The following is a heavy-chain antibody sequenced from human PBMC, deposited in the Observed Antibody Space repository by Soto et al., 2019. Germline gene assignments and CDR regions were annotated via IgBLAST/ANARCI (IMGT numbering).Heavy chain of an antibody. CDR1: GDSVSSNSAA. D-gene: IGHD3-10*01. V-gene: IGHV6-1*01. J-gene: IGHJ6*02. Sequence: PSQTLSLTCAISGDSVSSNSAAWNWIRQSPSRGLEWLGRTYYRSKWYNDYAVSVKSRITINPDTSKNQFSLQLNSVTPEDTAVYYCARLITMVRGVPNYYCYGMDVWGQGTTVTVSS. CDR3: ARLITMVRGVPNYYCYGMDV. CDR2: TYYRSKWYN.